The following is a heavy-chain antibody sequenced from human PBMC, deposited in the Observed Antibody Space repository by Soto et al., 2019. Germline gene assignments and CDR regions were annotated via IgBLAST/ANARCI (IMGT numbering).Heavy chain of an antibody. J-gene: IGHJ5*01. CDR2: IFYSGRT. CDR3: ASMIGDPVLSFDS. V-gene: IGHV4-59*01. CDR1: GCSISSYY. Sequence: QVQLQESGPGLVKPSETLSLTCTVSGCSISSYYWSWIRQPPGKGLEWIGFIFYSGRTSYNPSLKSRVTISIDTSEYQFSLKLNSVTAADTAVYYCASMIGDPVLSFDSWGQGTLIAVSS. D-gene: IGHD3-10*02.